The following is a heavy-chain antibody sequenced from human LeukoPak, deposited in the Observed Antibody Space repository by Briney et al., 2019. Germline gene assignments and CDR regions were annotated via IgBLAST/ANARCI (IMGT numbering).Heavy chain of an antibody. V-gene: IGHV4-39*01. CDR1: GGSISSSSYY. CDR3: ARELAWLGELFPHNGFDP. CDR2: IYYSGST. J-gene: IGHJ5*02. D-gene: IGHD3-10*01. Sequence: PSETLSLTCTVSGGSISSSSYYWGWIRQPPGKGLEWIGSIYYSGSTYYNPSLKSRVTISVDTSKNQFSLKLSSVTAADTAVYYCARELAWLGELFPHNGFDPWGQGTLVTVSS.